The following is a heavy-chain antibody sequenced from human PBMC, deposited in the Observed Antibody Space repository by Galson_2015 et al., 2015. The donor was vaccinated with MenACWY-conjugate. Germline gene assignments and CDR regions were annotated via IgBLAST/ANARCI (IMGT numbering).Heavy chain of an antibody. CDR1: GYIFTNYW. D-gene: IGHD5-18*01. J-gene: IGHJ6*02. Sequence: QSGAEVKKPGESLKISCKASGYIFTNYWIGWVRQMPGKGLEWVGIVYPGDSDTRYSPSLQGQVTISADKSTSTAYLQWNSLKASDTAMYYCARERRGYNFGWEYDYGVDVWGQGTTVTVSS. CDR3: ARERRGYNFGWEYDYGVDV. V-gene: IGHV5-51*01. CDR2: VYPGDSDT.